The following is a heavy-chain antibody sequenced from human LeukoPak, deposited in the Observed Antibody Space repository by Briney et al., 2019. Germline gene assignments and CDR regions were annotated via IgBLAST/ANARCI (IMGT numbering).Heavy chain of an antibody. D-gene: IGHD3-16*02. CDR2: IIPIFGTA. J-gene: IGHJ4*02. CDR1: GGTFSSYA. V-gene: IGHV1-69*05. Sequence: SVKVSCKASGGTFSSYAISWVRQAPGQGLEWMGRIIPIFGTANYAQKFQGRVTITTDESTSTAYMELSSLRSEDTAVYYCASDHYDYVWGSYRLTYFGYWGQGTLVTVSS. CDR3: ASDHYDYVWGSYRLTYFGY.